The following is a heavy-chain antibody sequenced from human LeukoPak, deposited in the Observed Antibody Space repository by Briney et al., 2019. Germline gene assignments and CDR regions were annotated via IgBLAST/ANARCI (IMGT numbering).Heavy chain of an antibody. CDR1: GGSFSGYY. CDR2: INHSGST. Sequence: SETLSLTCAVYGGSFSGYYWSWIRQPPGKGLEWIGEINHSGSTNYNPSLKSRVTISVDTSKNQFSLKLSSVTAADTAVYYCAIELTFGGVIVPIGYWGQGTLVTVSS. V-gene: IGHV4-34*01. D-gene: IGHD3-16*02. CDR3: AIELTFGGVIVPIGY. J-gene: IGHJ4*02.